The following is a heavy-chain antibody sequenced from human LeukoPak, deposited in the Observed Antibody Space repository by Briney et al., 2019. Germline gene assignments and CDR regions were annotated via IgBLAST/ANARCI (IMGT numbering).Heavy chain of an antibody. CDR2: INHSGST. CDR1: GGSISSGGYY. Sequence: SQTLSLTCTVSGGSISSGGYYWSWIRQPPGKGLEWIGEINHSGSTNYNPSLKSRVTISVDTSKNQFSLKLSSVTAADTAVYYCARGRGSSGWYFDYWGQGTLVTVSS. CDR3: ARGRGSSGWYFDY. J-gene: IGHJ4*02. V-gene: IGHV4-30-2*01. D-gene: IGHD6-19*01.